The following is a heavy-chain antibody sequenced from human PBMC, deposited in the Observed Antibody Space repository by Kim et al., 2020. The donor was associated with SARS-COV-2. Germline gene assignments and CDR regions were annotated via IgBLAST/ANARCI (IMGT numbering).Heavy chain of an antibody. CDR3: ARGISLLLWFGEPGD. D-gene: IGHD3-10*01. CDR1: GFTFSSYS. CDR2: ISSSSSTI. Sequence: GGSLRLSCAASGFTFSSYSMNWVRQAPGKGLEWVSYISSSSSTIYYADSVKGRFTISRDNAKNSLYLQMNSLRDEDTAVYYCARGISLLLWFGEPGDWGQGTLVTVSS. V-gene: IGHV3-48*02. J-gene: IGHJ4*02.